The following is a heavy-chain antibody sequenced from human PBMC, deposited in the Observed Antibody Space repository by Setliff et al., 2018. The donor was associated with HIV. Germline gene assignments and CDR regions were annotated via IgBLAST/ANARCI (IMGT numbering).Heavy chain of an antibody. V-gene: IGHV2-70*11. J-gene: IGHJ4*02. CDR3: ARRVLTSSDYFDY. Sequence: SGHTLVNPTQTLTLTCTVSGFSLGTTGMCVSWIRQPPGKALEWLARIDWGDDTHYNASLKTRLTVSKDTSKNQVVLSLANMDPVDTATYYCARRVLTSSDYFDYWGQGALVTVSS. D-gene: IGHD3-10*01. CDR2: IDWGDDT. CDR1: GFSLGTTGMC.